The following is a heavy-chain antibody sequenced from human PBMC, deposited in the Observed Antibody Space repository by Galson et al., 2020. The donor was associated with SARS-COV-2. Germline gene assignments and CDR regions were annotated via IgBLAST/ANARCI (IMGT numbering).Heavy chain of an antibody. CDR3: ARAPNMYFFDF. CDR1: GGSLSSGAYY. Sequence: ASETLSLTCTVSGGSLSSGAYYWSWVRQFPGKGLEWIGHIHNTGSSYYNPSLKSRVTISVDTSNNQLSLKLSSVSAADTAVYYCARAPNMYFFDFWGQGALITVSS. V-gene: IGHV4-31*03. CDR2: IHNTGSS. J-gene: IGHJ4*02. D-gene: IGHD7-27*01.